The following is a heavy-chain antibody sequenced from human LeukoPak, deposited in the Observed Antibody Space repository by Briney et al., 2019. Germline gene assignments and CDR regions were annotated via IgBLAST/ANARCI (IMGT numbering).Heavy chain of an antibody. CDR3: ARDDGSYSRSPGFDY. V-gene: IGHV3-21*01. J-gene: IGHJ4*02. Sequence: PGGSLRLSCAASGFTFSSYTMNWVRQTPGKGLEWVSSISSSSSYIYYADSLKGRFTISRDNAKNSLYLQMNSLRAEDTAVYYCARDDGSYSRSPGFDYWGQGTLVTVSS. CDR2: ISSSSSYI. CDR1: GFTFSSYT. D-gene: IGHD1-26*01.